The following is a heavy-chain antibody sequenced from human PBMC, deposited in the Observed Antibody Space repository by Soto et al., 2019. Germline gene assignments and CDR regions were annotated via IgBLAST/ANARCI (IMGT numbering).Heavy chain of an antibody. Sequence: GGSLRLSCAASGFTVNIIHMSWVRQAPGKGLEWVSGIIGSGGSTYYADSVKGRFTISRDKSKTTLYLQMNSLRAEDTAIYYCAKEGGYSFGPGNYYGMDVWGQGTTVTVSS. CDR1: GFTVNIIH. V-gene: IGHV3-23*01. D-gene: IGHD5-18*01. CDR3: AKEGGYSFGPGNYYGMDV. J-gene: IGHJ6*02. CDR2: IIGSGGST.